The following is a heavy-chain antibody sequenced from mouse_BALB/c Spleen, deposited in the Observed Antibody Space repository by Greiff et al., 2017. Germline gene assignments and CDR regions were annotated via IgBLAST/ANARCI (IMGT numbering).Heavy chain of an antibody. Sequence: EVQVVESGGGLVKPGGSLKLSCAASGFTFSSYAMSWVRQTPEKRLEWVASISSGGSTYYPDSVKGRFTISRDNARNILYLQMSSLRSEDTAMYYCARGNDYYFDYWGQGTTLTVSS. J-gene: IGHJ2*01. V-gene: IGHV5-6-5*01. CDR3: ARGNDYYFDY. CDR2: ISSGGST. D-gene: IGHD2-4*01. CDR1: GFTFSSYA.